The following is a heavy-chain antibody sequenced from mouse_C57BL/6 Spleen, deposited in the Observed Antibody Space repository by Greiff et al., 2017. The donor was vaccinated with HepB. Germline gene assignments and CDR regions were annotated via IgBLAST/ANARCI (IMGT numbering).Heavy chain of an antibody. CDR3: TRFITTVVADYFDY. Sequence: VQLQESGAELVRPGASVTLSCKASGYTFTDYEMHWVKQTPVHGLEWIGAIDPETGGTAYNQKFKGKAILTADKSSSTAYMELRSLTSEDSAVYYCTRFITTVVADYFDYWGQGTTLTVSS. D-gene: IGHD1-1*01. V-gene: IGHV1-15*01. CDR2: IDPETGGT. J-gene: IGHJ2*01. CDR1: GYTFTDYE.